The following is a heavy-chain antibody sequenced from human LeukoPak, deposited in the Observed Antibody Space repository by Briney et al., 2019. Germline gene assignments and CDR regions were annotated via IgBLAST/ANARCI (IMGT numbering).Heavy chain of an antibody. Sequence: GGSLRLSCAASGFTFSSYAMHWDRQAPGRGLEYVSGISRNGDSTYYANSVKGRFTISRDNSKNTLYLQMGSLRAEDMAVYYCAREYSSSWYPCFDYWGQGSLVTVSS. J-gene: IGHJ4*02. CDR2: ISRNGDST. V-gene: IGHV3-64*01. CDR1: GFTFSSYA. CDR3: AREYSSSWYPCFDY. D-gene: IGHD6-13*01.